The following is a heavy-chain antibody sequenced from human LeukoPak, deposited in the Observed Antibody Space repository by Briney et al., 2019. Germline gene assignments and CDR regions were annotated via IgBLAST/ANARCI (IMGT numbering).Heavy chain of an antibody. Sequence: SETLSLTCNVSGYSIGSGYFWGWIRQPPGKGLEWIGGVYSSGSTYYNPSLESRLTISLKTSKNQFSLELRSVTAADTAVYYCARRPDWGYDYYMDFWAKGHGHCVL. J-gene: IGHJ6*03. D-gene: IGHD3-16*01. V-gene: IGHV4-38-2*02. CDR3: ARRPDWGYDYYMD. CDR2: VYSSGST. CDR1: GYSIGSGYF.